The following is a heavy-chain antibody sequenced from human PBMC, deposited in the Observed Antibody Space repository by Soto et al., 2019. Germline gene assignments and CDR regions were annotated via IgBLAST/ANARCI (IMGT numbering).Heavy chain of an antibody. Sequence: GGSLRLSCAASGFSFSAYSMNWVRQAPGKGLEWIAYTSTSSTTKYYADSVRGRFSISRDNANDLLYLDMDKLRDEDTGIYYCAGSYSSGNWYFDYWGLGT. CDR2: TSTSSTTK. CDR3: AGSYSSGNWYFDY. V-gene: IGHV3-48*02. CDR1: GFSFSAYS. D-gene: IGHD3-10*01. J-gene: IGHJ4*02.